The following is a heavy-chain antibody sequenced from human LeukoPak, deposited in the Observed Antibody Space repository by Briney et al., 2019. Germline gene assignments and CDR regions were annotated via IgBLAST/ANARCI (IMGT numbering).Heavy chain of an antibody. CDR1: GFTFSIYA. V-gene: IGHV3-7*01. J-gene: IGHJ4*02. D-gene: IGHD3-22*01. Sequence: PGGSLRLSCAASGFTFSIYAMTWVRQAPGKGLEWVANIKQDGSEKYYVDSVKGRFTISRDNAKNSLYLQMNSLRAEDTAVYYCARALYYYDSGAYYTFDYWGQGTLVTVSS. CDR2: IKQDGSEK. CDR3: ARALYYYDSGAYYTFDY.